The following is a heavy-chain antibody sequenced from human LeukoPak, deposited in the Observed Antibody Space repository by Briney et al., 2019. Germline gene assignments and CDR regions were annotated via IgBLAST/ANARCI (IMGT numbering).Heavy chain of an antibody. CDR3: ATIHYSEHDY. CDR1: GGSFSGYY. Sequence: SETLSLTCAVYGGSFSGYYWSWIRQPPGKGLEWIGEINHSGSTNYNPSLKSRVTISVDTSKNQFSLKLSSVTAADTAVYYCATIHYSEHDYWGQGTLVTVSS. V-gene: IGHV4-34*01. D-gene: IGHD4-11*01. J-gene: IGHJ4*02. CDR2: INHSGST.